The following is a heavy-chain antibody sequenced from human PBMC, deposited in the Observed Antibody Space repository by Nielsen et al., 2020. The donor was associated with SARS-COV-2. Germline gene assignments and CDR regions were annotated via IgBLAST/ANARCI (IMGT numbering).Heavy chain of an antibody. J-gene: IGHJ4*02. CDR3: ARVLRNSSSPRPYYFDY. CDR1: GGSFSGYY. V-gene: IGHV4-34*01. D-gene: IGHD6-6*01. Sequence: SETLSLTCAVYGGSFSGYYWSWIRQPPGKGLEWIREINHSGSTNYNPSLKSRVTISVDTSKNQFSLKLSSVTAADTAVYYCARVLRNSSSPRPYYFDYWGQGTLVTVSS. CDR2: INHSGST.